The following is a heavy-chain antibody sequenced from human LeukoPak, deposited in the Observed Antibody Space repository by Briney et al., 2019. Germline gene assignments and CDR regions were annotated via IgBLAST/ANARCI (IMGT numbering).Heavy chain of an antibody. CDR1: GFTYSSYA. J-gene: IGHJ4*02. CDR3: ARLGWNRVGDY. V-gene: IGHV3-30*01. D-gene: IGHD1/OR15-1a*01. Sequence: GGSLRLSCAAWGFTYSSYAKLGVGQARGRGGEGVAVISYDGSNKEYADSVKGRFTISRDNSKNTLYLQMNSLRAEDTAVYYCARLGWNRVGDYWGQGTLVTVSS. CDR2: ISYDGSNK.